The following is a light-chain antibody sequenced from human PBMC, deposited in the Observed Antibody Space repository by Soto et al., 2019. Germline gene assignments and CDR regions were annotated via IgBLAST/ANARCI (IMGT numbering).Light chain of an antibody. CDR2: DAS. J-gene: IGKJ4*01. CDR1: QSVSSY. V-gene: IGKV3-11*01. Sequence: EIVLTQSPATLSLSPGERATLSCRASQSVSSYLAWYQQKPGQAPRLLIYDASNRATGIPARFSGSGSGTDFTLTISSLEPEDFAVYYCQQRSNWHPIFGGGTKVEIK. CDR3: QQRSNWHPI.